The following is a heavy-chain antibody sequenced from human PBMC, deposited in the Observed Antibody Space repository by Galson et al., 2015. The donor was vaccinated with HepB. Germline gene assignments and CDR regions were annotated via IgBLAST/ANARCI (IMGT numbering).Heavy chain of an antibody. CDR3: ARVLSGSYWSPIDY. CDR2: VKEDGSEK. V-gene: IGHV3-7*03. J-gene: IGHJ4*02. Sequence: SLRLSCAASGFTFSGYWVTWVRQAPGKGLEWVANVKEDGSEKSCVDSVKGRFTISRDNAKSSLFLQMDSLRAEDTAVYHCARVLSGSYWSPIDYWGQGILVTVSS. CDR1: GFTFSGYW. D-gene: IGHD1-26*01.